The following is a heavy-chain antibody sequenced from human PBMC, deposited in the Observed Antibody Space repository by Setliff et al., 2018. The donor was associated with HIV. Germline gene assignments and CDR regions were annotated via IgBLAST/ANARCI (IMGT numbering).Heavy chain of an antibody. D-gene: IGHD1-26*01. Sequence: SGGSLRLSCVASGFTFSSYCMEWFRQAPGKGLEWVSSISYGSTYIYQSDSVRGRFTISRDDAKKSLYLQMNSLRVEDTALYYCARERMGRGYYYYLDVWGKGTTVTVSS. J-gene: IGHJ6*03. V-gene: IGHV3-21*04. CDR3: ARERMGRGYYYYLDV. CDR2: ISYGSTYI. CDR1: GFTFSSYC.